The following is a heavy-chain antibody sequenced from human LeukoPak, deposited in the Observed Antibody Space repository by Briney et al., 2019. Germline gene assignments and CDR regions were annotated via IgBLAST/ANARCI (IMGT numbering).Heavy chain of an antibody. V-gene: IGHV4-39*07. CDR3: ARRGYSGYGGFDY. Sequence: SETLSLTCTVSGGSISSSSYYWGWIRQPPGKGLEWIGSIYYSGSTYYNPSLKSRVTISVDTSKNQFSPKLSSVTAADTAVYYCARRGYSGYGGFDYWGQGTLVTVSS. D-gene: IGHD5-12*01. J-gene: IGHJ4*02. CDR1: GGSISSSSYY. CDR2: IYYSGST.